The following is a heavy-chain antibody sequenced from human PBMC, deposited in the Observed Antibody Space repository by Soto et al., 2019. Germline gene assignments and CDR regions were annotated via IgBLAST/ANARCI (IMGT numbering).Heavy chain of an antibody. Sequence: SETLSLTCTVSGGSISSYYWSWIRQPPGKGLEWIGYIYYSGSTNYNPSLKSRVTISVDTSKNQFSLKLSSVTAADTAVYYCARDGGASSYYAFDIWGQGTMVTVSS. CDR1: GGSISSYY. V-gene: IGHV4-59*01. J-gene: IGHJ3*02. CDR2: IYYSGST. D-gene: IGHD6-6*01. CDR3: ARDGGASSYYAFDI.